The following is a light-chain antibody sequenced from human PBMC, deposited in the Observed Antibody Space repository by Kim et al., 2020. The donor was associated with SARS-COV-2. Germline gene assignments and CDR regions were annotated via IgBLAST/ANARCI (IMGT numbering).Light chain of an antibody. J-gene: IGLJ1*01. CDR1: NIGSKS. V-gene: IGLV3-21*04. CDR2: YET. CDR3: QVWDSSSDHHV. Sequence: SYELTQPPSVSVAPGKTARITCGGNNIGSKSVHWYQQKPGQAPVLVIYYETDRPSGIPERFSGSNSGNTAILTISRVEAGDEAYYYCQVWDSSSDHHVFGTGTRVTVL.